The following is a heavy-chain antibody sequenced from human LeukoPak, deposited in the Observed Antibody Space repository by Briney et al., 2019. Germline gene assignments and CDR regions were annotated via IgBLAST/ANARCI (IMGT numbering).Heavy chain of an antibody. V-gene: IGHV3-30*07. J-gene: IGHJ4*02. Sequence: GGSLRLSRAASGFTFSSYAMHWVRQAPGKGLEWVAVISYDGSNKYYADSVKGRLTISRDNSKNTLYLQMNSLRAEDTAVYYCARERVVVPAALYYFDYWGQGTLVTVSS. CDR3: ARERVVVPAALYYFDY. CDR2: ISYDGSNK. D-gene: IGHD2-2*01. CDR1: GFTFSSYA.